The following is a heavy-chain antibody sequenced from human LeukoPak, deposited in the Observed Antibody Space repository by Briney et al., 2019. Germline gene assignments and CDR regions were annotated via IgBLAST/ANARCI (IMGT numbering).Heavy chain of an antibody. J-gene: IGHJ4*02. Sequence: PRGSLRLSCAAPGFTFSSGGMHWGRQAPRKGLEWGEVISYDGGQKDSQATVKGRFTSSRDHAKNTLYLEMNSRRAEDPGAYYCATGQERGVGPYPDGWGEGTLVSVPS. V-gene: IGHV3-30*03. CDR2: ISYDGGQK. D-gene: IGHD3-3*01. CDR1: GFTFSSGG. CDR3: ATGQERGVGPYPDG.